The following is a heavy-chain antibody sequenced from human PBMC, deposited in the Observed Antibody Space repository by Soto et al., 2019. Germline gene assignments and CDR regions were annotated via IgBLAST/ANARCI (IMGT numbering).Heavy chain of an antibody. Sequence: PSETLSLTGTVSVGSISSYYWSWIRQPAGKGLEWIGRIYTSGSTNYNPSLKSRVTMSVDTSKNQFSLKLSSVTAADTAVYYCARDRHYYDSTKYYYGMDVWGQGTTVTVSS. CDR2: IYTSGST. D-gene: IGHD3-22*01. CDR1: VGSISSYY. V-gene: IGHV4-4*07. CDR3: ARDRHYYDSTKYYYGMDV. J-gene: IGHJ6*02.